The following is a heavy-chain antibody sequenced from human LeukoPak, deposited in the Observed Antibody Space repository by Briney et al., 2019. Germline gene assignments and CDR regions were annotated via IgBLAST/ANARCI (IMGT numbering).Heavy chain of an antibody. D-gene: IGHD6-19*01. CDR1: GYTFTSYG. J-gene: IGHJ6*02. V-gene: IGHV1-18*01. Sequence: GVSVKVSCKASGYTFTSYGISWVRQAPGQGLEWMGWISAYYGNTNYAQKLQGRVTMTTDTSTSTAYMELRSLRSDDTAVYYCARDGAAVAGTYYYYGMDVWGQGTTVTVSS. CDR2: ISAYYGNT. CDR3: ARDGAAVAGTYYYYGMDV.